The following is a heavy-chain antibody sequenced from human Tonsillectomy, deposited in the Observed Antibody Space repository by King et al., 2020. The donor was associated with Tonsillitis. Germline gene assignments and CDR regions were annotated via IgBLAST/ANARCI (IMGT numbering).Heavy chain of an antibody. D-gene: IGHD3/OR15-3a*01. V-gene: IGHV1-18*01. CDR1: GFTFPNYG. CDR2: VSAYNGDT. CDR3: ARTRTGHVVSGFDY. Sequence: QLVQSGPEVKKPGASVKVSCKASGFTFPNYGITWVRQAPGQGLEWMGWVSAYNGDTDYAQNLQGRVTMTTETSTTTTYMELRSLRSDDTAIYFCARTRTGHVVSGFDYWGQGTLVTVSS. J-gene: IGHJ4*02.